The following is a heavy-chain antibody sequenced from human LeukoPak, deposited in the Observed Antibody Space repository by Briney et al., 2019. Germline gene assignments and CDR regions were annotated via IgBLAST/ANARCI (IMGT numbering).Heavy chain of an antibody. CDR2: ISRNSGSI. D-gene: IGHD3-3*01. Sequence: GGSLRLSCAASGFTFDDYAMHWVRQAPGKGLEWVSGISRNSGSIGYADSVKGRFTISRDNAKNSLYLQMNSLRAEDTALYYCAKSSMIGTIFGAWGQGTLVTVSS. CDR1: GFTFDDYA. CDR3: AKSSMIGTIFGA. V-gene: IGHV3-9*01. J-gene: IGHJ5*02.